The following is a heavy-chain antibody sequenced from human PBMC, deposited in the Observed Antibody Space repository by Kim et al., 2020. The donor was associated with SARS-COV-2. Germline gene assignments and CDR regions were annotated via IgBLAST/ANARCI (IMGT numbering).Heavy chain of an antibody. CDR1: GFTFSSYA. J-gene: IGHJ4*02. CDR2: ISGSGGST. Sequence: GGSLRLSCAASGFTFSSYAMSWVRQAPGKGLEWVSAISGSGGSTYYADSVKGRFTISRDNSKNTLYLQMNSLRAEDTAVYYCAKDRRSSSGPDYYSDYWGQGTLVTVSS. CDR3: AKDRRSSSGPDYYSDY. D-gene: IGHD6-19*01. V-gene: IGHV3-23*01.